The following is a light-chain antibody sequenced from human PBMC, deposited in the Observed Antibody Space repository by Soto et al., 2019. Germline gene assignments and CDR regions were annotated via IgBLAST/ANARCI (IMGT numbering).Light chain of an antibody. V-gene: IGKV1-39*01. J-gene: IGKJ4*01. CDR1: QSISSY. CDR2: DAS. CDR3: QQLRSYPST. Sequence: DIQMTQSPSSLSASVGDRVTITCRASQSISSYLNWYQQKPGKAPKLLICDASTLYSGVPSRFSGSGSGTDFTLTISGLQPEDSAAYYCQQLRSYPSTFGGGTKVDIK.